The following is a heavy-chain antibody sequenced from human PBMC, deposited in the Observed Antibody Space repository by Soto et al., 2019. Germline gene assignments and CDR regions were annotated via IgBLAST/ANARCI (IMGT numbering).Heavy chain of an antibody. CDR3: VKDQGGYSGYVFDY. CDR2: TSSNGGST. Sequence: GSLRLSCSASGFTFSRYAMYWVRQAPGKGLEYVSATSSNGGSTYYADSVKGRFTISRDNSKNTLYLQMSSLRAEDTAVFYCVKDQGGYSGYVFDYWGQGTLVTVSS. D-gene: IGHD5-12*01. V-gene: IGHV3-64D*06. CDR1: GFTFSRYA. J-gene: IGHJ4*02.